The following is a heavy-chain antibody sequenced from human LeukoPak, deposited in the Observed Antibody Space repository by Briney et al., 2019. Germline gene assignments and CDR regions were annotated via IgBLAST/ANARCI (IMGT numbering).Heavy chain of an antibody. D-gene: IGHD3-9*01. Sequence: GGSLRLSCAASGFTFSSYAMSWVRQAPGKGLEWVSAISGSGGSTYYADSVKGRFTISRDNSKNTLYLQMNSLRAEDTAVYYCAKDEWKDILTFDDAFDIWGQGTMLTVSS. J-gene: IGHJ3*02. CDR2: ISGSGGST. CDR3: AKDEWKDILTFDDAFDI. CDR1: GFTFSSYA. V-gene: IGHV3-23*01.